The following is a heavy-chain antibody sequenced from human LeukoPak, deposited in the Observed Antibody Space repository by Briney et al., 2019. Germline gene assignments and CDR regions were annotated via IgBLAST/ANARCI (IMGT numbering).Heavy chain of an antibody. CDR1: GFTFSSYA. D-gene: IGHD3-16*01. J-gene: IGHJ6*03. V-gene: IGHV3-23*01. Sequence: GGSLRLSCAASGFTFSSYAMSWVRQAPGKGLEWVSAISGSGGSTYYADSVKGRFTISRDNSKNTLYLQMNSLRAEDTAVYYCAKVARGEWPTGCRNMDVWGKGTTVTVSS. CDR3: AKVARGEWPTGCRNMDV. CDR2: ISGSGGST.